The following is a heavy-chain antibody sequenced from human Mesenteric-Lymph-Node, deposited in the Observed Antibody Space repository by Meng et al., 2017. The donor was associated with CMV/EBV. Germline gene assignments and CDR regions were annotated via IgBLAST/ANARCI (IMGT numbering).Heavy chain of an antibody. D-gene: IGHD6-6*01. J-gene: IGHJ4*02. CDR2: INPNSGGT. V-gene: IGHV1-2*02. CDR1: GYTFTGYY. Sequence: ASVKVSCKASGYTFTGYYMHWVRQAPGQGLEWMGWINPNSGGTNYAQKFQGRVTMTRDTSISTAYMELSRLRSDDTAVYYCARSYSSSSAGDYWGQGTLVTSPQ. CDR3: ARSYSSSSAGDY.